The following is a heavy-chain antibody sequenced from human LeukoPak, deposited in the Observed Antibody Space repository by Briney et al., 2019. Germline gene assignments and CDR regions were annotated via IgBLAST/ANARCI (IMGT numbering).Heavy chain of an antibody. CDR1: GYSINSGFY. V-gene: IGHV4-38-2*02. CDR2: IYHSGST. D-gene: IGHD2-21*02. J-gene: IGHJ4*02. Sequence: PSETLSLTCTVSGYSINSGFYWGWIRQPPGKGLEWIGSIYHSGSTHYKSSLKSRVTISVDTSKNQLSLKLTSLTAADTAVYYCERLDWWGRCYFDYWGQGTLVTVSS. CDR3: ERLDWWGRCYFDY.